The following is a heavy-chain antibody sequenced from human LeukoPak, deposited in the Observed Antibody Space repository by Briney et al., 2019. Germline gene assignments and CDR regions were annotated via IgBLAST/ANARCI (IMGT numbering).Heavy chain of an antibody. CDR2: IIPIFGTA. CDR3: ARDIREWWSSTSCYGDLYFFDY. CDR1: GGTFSSYA. V-gene: IGHV1-69*13. J-gene: IGHJ4*02. D-gene: IGHD2-2*01. Sequence: SVKVSCKAFGGTFSSYAISWVRQAPGQGLEWMGGIIPIFGTANYAQKFQGRVTITADESTSTAYMELSSLRSEDTAVYYCARDIREWWSSTSCYGDLYFFDYWGQGTLVTVSS.